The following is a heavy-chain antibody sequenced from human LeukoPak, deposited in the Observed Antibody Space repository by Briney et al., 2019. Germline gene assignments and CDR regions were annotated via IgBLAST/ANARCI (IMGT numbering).Heavy chain of an antibody. CDR2: IIPIFGTA. J-gene: IGHJ4*02. D-gene: IGHD6-19*01. V-gene: IGHV1-69*13. Sequence: SVKVSCTASGDTFSSYAISWVRQAPGQGLEWMGGIIPIFGTANYAQKFQGRVTITADESTSTAYMELSSLRSEDTAVYYCATLPGYSSLTEFDYWGQGTLVTVSS. CDR3: ATLPGYSSLTEFDY. CDR1: GDTFSSYA.